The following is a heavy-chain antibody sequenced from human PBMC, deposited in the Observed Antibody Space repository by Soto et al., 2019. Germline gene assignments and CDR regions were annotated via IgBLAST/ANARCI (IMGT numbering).Heavy chain of an antibody. Sequence: GGPLRLCCAGWEFTVPSYGTHWVRQAPGKGLGWVSGISWNSNTIAYADSVKGRFTISRENAKNSLYLKMNSLRAEATAFYYCANDTGPSWGQGTLVTVSS. V-gene: IGHV3-9*01. J-gene: IGHJ4*02. CDR3: ANDTGPS. CDR1: EFTVPSYG. CDR2: ISWNSNTI.